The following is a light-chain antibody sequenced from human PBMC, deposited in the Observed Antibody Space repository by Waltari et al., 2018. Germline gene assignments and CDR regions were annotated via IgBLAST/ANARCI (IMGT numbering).Light chain of an antibody. CDR3: QQYETYSPLT. Sequence: RASQSISSWLAWYQEKPGKGPKLLIYKESRLGSGVPSRFSGNGSGTEFTLTISNLRPDDFATYYCQQYETYSPLTFGGGTKVEI. J-gene: IGKJ4*02. V-gene: IGKV1-5*03. CDR2: KES. CDR1: QSISSW.